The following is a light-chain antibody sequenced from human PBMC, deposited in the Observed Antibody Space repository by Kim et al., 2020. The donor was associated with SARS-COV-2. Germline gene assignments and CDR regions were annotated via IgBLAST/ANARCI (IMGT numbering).Light chain of an antibody. CDR2: EVS. J-gene: IGLJ2*01. CDR1: SSDVGSYNL. CDR3: CSYAGSSTSVV. Sequence: QSITISSTGTSSDVGSYNLVSWYQQHAGKAPKLMIYEVSKRPSGVSNRFSGSKSGNTASLTISGLQAEDEADYYCCSYAGSSTSVVFGGGTQLTVL. V-gene: IGLV2-23*02.